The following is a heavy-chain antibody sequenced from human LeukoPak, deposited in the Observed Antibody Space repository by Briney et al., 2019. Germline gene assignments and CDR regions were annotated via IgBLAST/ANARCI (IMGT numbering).Heavy chain of an antibody. CDR3: ARGDGSYSD. J-gene: IGHJ4*02. Sequence: SETLSLTCTVSGGSISSSSYYWGWIRQPPGKGLEWIGSIYYSGSTYYNPSLKSRVTISVDTSKNQFSLKLSSVTAADTAVYYCARGDGSYSDWGQGTLVTVSS. CDR1: GGSISSSSYY. V-gene: IGHV4-39*01. CDR2: IYYSGST. D-gene: IGHD2-15*01.